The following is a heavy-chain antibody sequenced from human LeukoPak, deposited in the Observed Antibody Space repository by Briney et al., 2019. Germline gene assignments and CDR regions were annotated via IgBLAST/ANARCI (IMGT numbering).Heavy chain of an antibody. D-gene: IGHD2-2*01. Sequence: GGSLRLSCAASGFTFSSYAMSWVRQAPGKGLEWVSVITGNGVGTFYADSVKGRFTISRDNSKNTLYLQMNSLRAEDTAVYFCAKDLRGGCSSTSCYPPGYWGQGTLVTVSS. CDR1: GFTFSSYA. CDR3: AKDLRGGCSSTSCYPPGY. J-gene: IGHJ4*02. CDR2: ITGNGVGT. V-gene: IGHV3-23*01.